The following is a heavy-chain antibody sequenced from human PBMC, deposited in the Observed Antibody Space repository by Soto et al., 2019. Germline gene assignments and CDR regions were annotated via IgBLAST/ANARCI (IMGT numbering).Heavy chain of an antibody. J-gene: IGHJ4*02. CDR1: GDSVSSNSAA. CDR3: ARGHMSGYAPYFDY. Sequence: LLMQSQTLSLTCAISGDSVSSNSAAWNWIRQSPSRGLEWLGRTYYRSKWYNDYAVSVKSRITINPDTSKNQFSLQLNSVTPEDTAVYYCARGHMSGYAPYFDYWGQGTLVTVSS. V-gene: IGHV6-1*01. D-gene: IGHD5-12*01. CDR2: TYYRSKWYN.